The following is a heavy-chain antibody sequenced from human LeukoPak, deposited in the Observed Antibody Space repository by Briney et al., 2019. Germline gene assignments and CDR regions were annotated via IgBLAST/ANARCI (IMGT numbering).Heavy chain of an antibody. D-gene: IGHD5-18*01. Sequence: SQTLSLTCTVSGGSINSGGHHWSWIRQHPGRGLEWIGYIYYTGSTFYNRSLEGRVTISLDTSQNQFSLKLSSVTAADTAMYYCARGETATLGYYSYLGVWGRGTTVTVSS. CDR3: ARGETATLGYYSYLGV. CDR1: GGSINSGGHH. CDR2: IYYTGST. V-gene: IGHV4-31*03. J-gene: IGHJ6*03.